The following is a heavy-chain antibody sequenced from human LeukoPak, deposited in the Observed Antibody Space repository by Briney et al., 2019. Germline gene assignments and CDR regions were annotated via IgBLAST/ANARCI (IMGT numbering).Heavy chain of an antibody. V-gene: IGHV4-38-2*01. CDR1: GYSISSGYY. CDR2: IYHSGST. CDR3: ARIGVAASNYFDY. Sequence: PSETLSLTCAVSGYSISSGYYRGRIRQPPGKGLEWIGSIYHSGSTYYNPSLKSRVTISVDTSKNQFSLKLSSVTAADTAVYYCARIGVAASNYFDYWGQGTLVTVSS. J-gene: IGHJ4*02. D-gene: IGHD6-13*01.